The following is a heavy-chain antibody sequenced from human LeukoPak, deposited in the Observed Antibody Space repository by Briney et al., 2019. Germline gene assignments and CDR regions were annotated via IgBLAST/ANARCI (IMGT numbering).Heavy chain of an antibody. CDR1: GGTFSSYA. J-gene: IGHJ5*02. D-gene: IGHD2-2*01. CDR3: ARDMYQLLDNWFDP. CDR2: IIPILGIA. V-gene: IGHV1-69*04. Sequence: GASVKVSCKASGGTFSSYAISWVRQAPGQGLEWMGRIIPILGIANYAQKFQGRVTITADKSTSTAYMELSSLRSEDTAVYYCARDMYQLLDNWFDPWGQGTLVTVSS.